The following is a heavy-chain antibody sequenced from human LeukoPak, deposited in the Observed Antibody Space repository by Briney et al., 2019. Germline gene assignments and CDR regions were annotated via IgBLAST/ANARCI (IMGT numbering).Heavy chain of an antibody. J-gene: IGHJ6*02. Sequence: PGGSLRLSCAASGFTFSDYYMSWIRQAPGKGLEWVSYISSSGSTIYYADSVKGRFANSRDNAKNSLYLQMNSLRAEDTAVYYCARDAHHYYGSGYGMDVWGQGTTVTVSS. CDR1: GFTFSDYY. CDR2: ISSSGSTI. V-gene: IGHV3-11*01. D-gene: IGHD3-10*01. CDR3: ARDAHHYYGSGYGMDV.